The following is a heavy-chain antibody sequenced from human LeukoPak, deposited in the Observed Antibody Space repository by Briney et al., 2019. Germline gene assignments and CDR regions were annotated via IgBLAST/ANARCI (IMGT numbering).Heavy chain of an antibody. V-gene: IGHV3-23*01. D-gene: IGHD3-22*01. Sequence: GGSLRLSCAASGFTFSSYAMSWVRQAPGKGLEWVSAIIGSGGSTYYADSVKGRFTISRDNSKNTLYLQMNSLRAEDTAVYYCAKVPYYYDSSGYFMFDYWGQGTLVTVSS. J-gene: IGHJ4*02. CDR2: IIGSGGST. CDR1: GFTFSSYA. CDR3: AKVPYYYDSSGYFMFDY.